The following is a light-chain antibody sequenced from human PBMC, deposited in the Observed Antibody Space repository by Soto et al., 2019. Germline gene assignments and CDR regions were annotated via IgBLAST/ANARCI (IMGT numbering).Light chain of an antibody. CDR1: HTISSSY. V-gene: IGKV3-20*01. CDR2: GIS. CDR3: QQYVTSSPRT. Sequence: DIVFTQSPGTLSLSSGERATLSSRASHTISSSYLAWYQQKPGQAPRLLMYGISRRATGIPDRFSGSGSGTDFTLTITRLEPEDFAVYYCQQYVTSSPRTFGQGTKVDIK. J-gene: IGKJ1*01.